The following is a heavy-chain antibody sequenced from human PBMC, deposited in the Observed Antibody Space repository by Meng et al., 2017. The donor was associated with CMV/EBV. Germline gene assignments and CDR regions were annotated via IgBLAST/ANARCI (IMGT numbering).Heavy chain of an antibody. CDR3: ASLSWWGSSWYVDAFDI. J-gene: IGHJ3*02. D-gene: IGHD6-13*01. CDR2: ISTSGSHM. CDR1: GFTFSSYG. Sequence: GGSLRPSCAASGFTFSSYGMNWVRQAPGKGLGWVSSISTSGSHMYYAGSVKGRFTISRDNAKNSLYLQMNSLRAEDTAVYYCASLSWWGSSWYVDAFDIWGQGTMVTVSS. V-gene: IGHV3-48*03.